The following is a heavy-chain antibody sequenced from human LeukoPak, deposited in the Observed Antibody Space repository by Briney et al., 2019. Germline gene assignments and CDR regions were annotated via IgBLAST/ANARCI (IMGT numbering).Heavy chain of an antibody. CDR2: TYHSGST. CDR3: ASYGCSSTSCYGPPDL. J-gene: IGHJ2*01. Sequence: PSETLSLTCAVSGYSISSGYYWGWIRHPPGKGLEWIGSTYHSGSTYYNPSLKSRVTISVDTSKNQFSLKLSSVTAADTAVYYCASYGCSSTSCYGPPDLWGRGTLVTVSS. D-gene: IGHD2-2*01. V-gene: IGHV4-38-2*01. CDR1: GYSISSGYY.